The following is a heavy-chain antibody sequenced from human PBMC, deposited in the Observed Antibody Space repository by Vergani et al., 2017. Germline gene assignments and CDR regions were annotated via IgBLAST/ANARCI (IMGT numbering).Heavy chain of an antibody. CDR3: ASGYCSRVDCYKTYFQY. CDR2: ISAYNGKT. D-gene: IGHD2-15*01. J-gene: IGHJ4*02. CDR1: GYFFSGYF. Sequence: QVQLVQSGAEVKKPGASVRVSCKGYGYFFSGYFMHWVRQAPGQGLEWMGWISAYNGKTHYSQSLRNRVTMDIDTSTNTGYMELRALTSDDTAVYYCASGYCSRVDCYKTYFQYWGQGSLVTVSS. V-gene: IGHV1-18*04.